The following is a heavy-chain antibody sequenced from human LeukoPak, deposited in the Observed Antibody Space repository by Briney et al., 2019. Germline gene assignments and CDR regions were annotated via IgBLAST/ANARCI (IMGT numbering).Heavy chain of an antibody. CDR2: IYYSGST. CDR3: ARGDYYGSGSYHY. J-gene: IGHJ4*02. Sequence: SETLSLTCTVSGGSISSSSYYWGWIRQPPGKGLEWIGSIYYSGSTYYNPSLKSRVTISRDMSKNQFSLKVNSVTAADSAVYYCARGDYYGSGSYHYWGQGTLVTVAS. V-gene: IGHV4-39*07. D-gene: IGHD3-10*01. CDR1: GGSISSSSYY.